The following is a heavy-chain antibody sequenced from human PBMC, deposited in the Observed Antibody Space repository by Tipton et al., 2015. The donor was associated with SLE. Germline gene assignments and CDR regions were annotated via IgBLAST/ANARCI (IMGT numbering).Heavy chain of an antibody. V-gene: IGHV4-61*02. J-gene: IGHJ4*02. Sequence: TLSLTCTVSGGSITSGSYYWSWTRQPAGKGLEWIGRIYSSGSTNYNPSLKSRVTMSVDTSKNQFSLKLSSVTAADTAVYYCARDPYDSWSDYQATFDYWGQGTLVTVSP. CDR3: ARDPYDSWSDYQATFDY. CDR1: GGSITSGSYY. D-gene: IGHD3-3*01. CDR2: IYSSGST.